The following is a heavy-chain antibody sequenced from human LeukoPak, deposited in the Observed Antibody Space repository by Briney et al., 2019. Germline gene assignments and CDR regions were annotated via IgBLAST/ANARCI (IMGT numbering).Heavy chain of an antibody. CDR3: ARGLIQAVAGPYYYYYYMDV. V-gene: IGHV1-2*02. Sequence: ASVKVSCKASGYTFTGYYMHWVRQAPGLGLEWMGWINPNSGGTNYAQKFQGRVTMTRDTSISTAYMELSRLRSDDTAVYYCARGLIQAVAGPYYYYYYMDVWGKGTTVTISS. D-gene: IGHD6-19*01. CDR2: INPNSGGT. J-gene: IGHJ6*03. CDR1: GYTFTGYY.